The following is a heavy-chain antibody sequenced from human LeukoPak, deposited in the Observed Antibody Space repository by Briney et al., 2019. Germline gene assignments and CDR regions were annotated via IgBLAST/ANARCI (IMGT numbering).Heavy chain of an antibody. CDR2: INPSAGST. V-gene: IGHV1-46*01. CDR1: GYTFTRYY. Sequence: ASVKVSCKASGYTFTRYYIHWVRQAPGQGLEWMGIINPSAGSTSYAQKFQGRVTMTRDMSTSTVYMELSSLRSEDTAVYYCARDTTRRTFDYWGQGTLVTVSS. D-gene: IGHD1-1*01. J-gene: IGHJ4*02. CDR3: ARDTTRRTFDY.